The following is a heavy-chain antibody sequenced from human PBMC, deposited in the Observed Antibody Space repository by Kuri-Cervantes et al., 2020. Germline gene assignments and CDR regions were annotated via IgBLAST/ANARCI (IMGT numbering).Heavy chain of an antibody. J-gene: IGHJ5*02. Sequence: GGSLRLSCAASGFTFSSYWMSWVRQAPGKGLEWVSGINRNGSSTGYADSVKGRFTITRDNAKNSLYLQMNSLRAEDTAVYYCARGALGVGENWFDPWGQGTLVTVSS. D-gene: IGHD3-10*01. V-gene: IGHV3-20*04. CDR1: GFTFSSYW. CDR2: INRNGSST. CDR3: ARGALGVGENWFDP.